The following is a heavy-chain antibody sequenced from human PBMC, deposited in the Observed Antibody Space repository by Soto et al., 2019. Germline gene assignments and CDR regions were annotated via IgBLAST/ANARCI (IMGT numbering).Heavy chain of an antibody. J-gene: IGHJ6*02. CDR2: ISYDGTKK. Sequence: PGGSLRLSCAASGFTFRNFGLYWVLQAPGKGLEWVAVISYDGTKKYYAESVKGRFSISRDNSKNTLYLQMNSLRVEDTAVYYCAKDLKVPGNFYYNYYGMDVWGRGTTVTVSS. CDR1: GFTFRNFG. V-gene: IGHV3-30*18. CDR3: AKDLKVPGNFYYNYYGMDV.